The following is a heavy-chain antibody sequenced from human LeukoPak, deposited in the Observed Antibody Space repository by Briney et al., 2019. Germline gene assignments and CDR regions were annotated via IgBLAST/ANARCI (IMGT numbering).Heavy chain of an antibody. CDR2: IIPIFGTA. CDR3: ARDDSSGYYPYYFDY. J-gene: IGHJ4*02. CDR1: GGTFSSYA. Sequence: ASVKVSCKASGGTFSSYAISWVRQAPGQGLEWMGGIIPIFGTANYAQKFQGRVTITADKSTSTAYMELRSLRSDDTAVYYCARDDSSGYYPYYFDYWGQGTLVTVSS. D-gene: IGHD3-22*01. V-gene: IGHV1-69*06.